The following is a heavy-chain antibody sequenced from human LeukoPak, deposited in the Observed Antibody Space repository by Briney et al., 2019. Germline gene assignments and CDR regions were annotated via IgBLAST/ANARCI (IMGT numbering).Heavy chain of an antibody. CDR2: IDHSGST. CDR1: GGSFTGYY. V-gene: IGHV4-34*01. CDR3: ASSNHFWSGYYLLDY. Sequence: PSETLSLTCAVYGGSFTGYYWSWIRQPPGKGLEWIGEIDHSGSTNYNPSLKSRVTISVDTSKNQFSLGLSSVTAADTAVYYCASSNHFWSGYYLLDYWGQGTLVTVSS. D-gene: IGHD3-3*02. J-gene: IGHJ4*02.